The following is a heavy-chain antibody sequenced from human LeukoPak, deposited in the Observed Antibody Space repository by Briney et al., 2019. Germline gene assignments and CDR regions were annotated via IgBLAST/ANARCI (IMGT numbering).Heavy chain of an antibody. CDR2: IYYSGST. CDR1: GFTFSSYS. Sequence: PGGSLRLSCAASGFTFSSYSMNWVRQPPGKGLEWIGSIYYSGSTYYNPSLKSRVTISVDTSKNQFSLTLTSVTVADTAFYYCARGGIRGYSAFDNLDFWGLGTHVNVSS. CDR3: ARGGIRGYSAFDNLDF. J-gene: IGHJ4*02. D-gene: IGHD5-12*01. V-gene: IGHV4-39*07.